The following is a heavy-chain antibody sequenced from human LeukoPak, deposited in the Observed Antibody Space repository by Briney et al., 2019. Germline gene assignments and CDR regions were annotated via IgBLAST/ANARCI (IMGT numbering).Heavy chain of an antibody. CDR3: ARGDNLDY. Sequence: PSQTLSLTCTVSGGSISSGGYYWSWIRQPPGKGLEWIGYIYHSGSTYYNPSLKSRVTVSVDRSKNQFSLKLSSVTAADTAVYYCARGDNLDYWGQGTLVTVSS. CDR2: IYHSGST. V-gene: IGHV4-30-2*01. CDR1: GGSISSGGYY. J-gene: IGHJ4*02. D-gene: IGHD1-14*01.